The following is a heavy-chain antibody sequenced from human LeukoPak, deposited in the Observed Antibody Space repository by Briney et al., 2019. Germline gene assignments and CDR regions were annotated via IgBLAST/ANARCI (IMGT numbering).Heavy chain of an antibody. CDR2: ITSGSSYI. Sequence: GGSLRLSCAASGFTFSSYEMNWVRQAPGKGLEWVSSITSGSSYIYYADSVKGRFTTSRDNAKNSLYLQMNSLRAEDTAVYYCARGLRGAFDIWGQGTMVTVSS. J-gene: IGHJ3*02. V-gene: IGHV3-21*01. CDR1: GFTFSSYE. CDR3: ARGLRGAFDI.